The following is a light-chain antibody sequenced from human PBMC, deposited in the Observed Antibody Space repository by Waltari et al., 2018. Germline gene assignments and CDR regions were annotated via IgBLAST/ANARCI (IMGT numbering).Light chain of an antibody. CDR1: QNISMR. J-gene: IGKJ1*01. CDR3: QQYSTYSLWA. V-gene: IGKV1-5*03. Sequence: DIKMTQSPSTLSASIGYRVTLCCRASQNISMRFAWYQQKPGKAPNLLIYKTSRLQSGVPSRFSGSGSGTEFTLTISSLQPEDFATYYCQQYSTYSLWAFGQGTKVEIK. CDR2: KTS.